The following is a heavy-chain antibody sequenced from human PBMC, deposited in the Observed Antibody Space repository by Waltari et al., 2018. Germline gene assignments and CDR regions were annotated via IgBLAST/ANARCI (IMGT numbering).Heavy chain of an antibody. CDR1: GFTFSSYA. J-gene: IGHJ4*02. CDR2: ISSNGGST. V-gene: IGHV3-64D*08. CDR3: VKAQNRGHWSGYSTPPSFDY. Sequence: EVQLVESGGGLVQPGGSLRLSCSASGFTFSSYAMHWVRQAPGKGLEYVSAISSNGGSTYYADSVKGRFTISIDNSKNTLYLQMSSLRAEDTAVYYCVKAQNRGHWSGYSTPPSFDYWGQGTLVTVSS. D-gene: IGHD3-3*01.